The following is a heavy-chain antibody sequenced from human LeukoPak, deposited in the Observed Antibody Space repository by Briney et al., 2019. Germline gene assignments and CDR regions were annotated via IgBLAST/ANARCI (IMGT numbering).Heavy chain of an antibody. J-gene: IGHJ5*02. CDR2: IYYSGST. Sequence: SQTLSLTCTVSGGSISSGSYYWGWIRQPPGKGLEWIGSIYYSGSTNYIPSLKSRVTISVDTSKNQFSLKLSSVTAADTAVYYCARGSKMLGYNWFDPWGQGTLVTVSS. D-gene: IGHD1-26*01. CDR3: ARGSKMLGYNWFDP. V-gene: IGHV4-39*07. CDR1: GGSISSGSYY.